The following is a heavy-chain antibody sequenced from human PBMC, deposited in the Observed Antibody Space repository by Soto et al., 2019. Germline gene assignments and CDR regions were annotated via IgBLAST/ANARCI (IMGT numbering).Heavy chain of an antibody. CDR2: INYNGST. CDR3: SRTTVTKIIYYFDY. CDR1: GDSISSYY. V-gene: IGHV4-59*01. D-gene: IGHD4-17*01. J-gene: IGHJ4*02. Sequence: QVQLQESGPGLVKPSETLSLTCTVSGDSISSYYWSWIRQPPGKGLEWIGYINYNGSTNYNPSLKSRVTTSVDTSKNQFSLKLRSVTAADTAVYYCSRTTVTKIIYYFDYWGQGTLVTVSS.